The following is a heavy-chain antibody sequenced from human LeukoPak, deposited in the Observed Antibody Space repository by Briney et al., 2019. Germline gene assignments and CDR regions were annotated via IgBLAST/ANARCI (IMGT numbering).Heavy chain of an antibody. J-gene: IGHJ3*01. CDR3: ARRSAAKDAFDV. CDR2: IKSDGSST. Sequence: PGGSLRFSCAASGFTFSSYWMHWVRQAPGKGLVWVSRIKSDGSSTSYADSVKGRFTISRDKAKNTLYLQMNRLRAEDTAVYYCARRSAAKDAFDVWGQGTMVTVSS. D-gene: IGHD6-25*01. V-gene: IGHV3-74*01. CDR1: GFTFSSYW.